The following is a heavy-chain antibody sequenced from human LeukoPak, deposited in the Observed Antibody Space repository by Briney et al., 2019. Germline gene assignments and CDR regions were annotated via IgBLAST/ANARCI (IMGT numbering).Heavy chain of an antibody. CDR2: IYYSGYT. J-gene: IGHJ1*01. CDR3: ARSLGTYYYDISGFFYFQH. CDR1: GGSISSYY. Sequence: SETLSLPCTVSGGSISSYYWSWIRQPPGKGLEWIGYIYYSGYTNYNPSLKSRVAISVDTSKNQFSLKLSSVTAADTAVYYCARSLGTYYYDISGFFYFQHWGQGTLVTVSS. D-gene: IGHD3-22*01. V-gene: IGHV4-59*01.